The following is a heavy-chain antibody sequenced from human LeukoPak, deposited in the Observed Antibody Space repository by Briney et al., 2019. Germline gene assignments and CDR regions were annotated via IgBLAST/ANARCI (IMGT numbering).Heavy chain of an antibody. CDR1: GYSISSGYY. D-gene: IGHD5-24*01. V-gene: IGHV4-38-2*02. CDR3: ARNRDGYNSFDY. Sequence: KPSETLSLTCIVSGYSISSGYYWSWIRQPPGKGLEWIGYIYYSGSTNYNPSLKSRVTISVDMSKNQFSLKLSSVTAADTAVYYCARNRDGYNSFDYWGQGTLVTVSS. J-gene: IGHJ4*02. CDR2: IYYSGST.